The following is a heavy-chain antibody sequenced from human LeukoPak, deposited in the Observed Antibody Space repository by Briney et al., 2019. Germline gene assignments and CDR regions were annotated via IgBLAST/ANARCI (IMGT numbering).Heavy chain of an antibody. Sequence: SVKLSCKAAGGTFSSYAISWVRQAPGQGLEWMGRIILILGIANYAQKFQGRVTITAEESTSKAYMELSSLSSEDTAVYYCAREGCSSTSCYRNYYGMDVWGQGTTVNVSS. V-gene: IGHV1-69*04. CDR2: IILILGIA. CDR3: AREGCSSTSCYRNYYGMDV. CDR1: GGTFSSYA. D-gene: IGHD2-2*02. J-gene: IGHJ6*02.